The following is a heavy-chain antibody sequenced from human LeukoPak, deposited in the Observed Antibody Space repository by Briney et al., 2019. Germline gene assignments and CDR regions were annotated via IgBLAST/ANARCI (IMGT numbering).Heavy chain of an antibody. CDR1: GFSLSTSGVG. V-gene: IGHV2-5*02. CDR2: IYWDDDK. Sequence: SGPTLVKPTQTLTLTCTFSGFSLSTSGVGVAWIRQPPGKALEWLGFIYWDDDKRYSPSLKSRLTITKDTSKNQVVLTMTNMDPVDTATYYCVHDIPGGEGFQHWGQGTLVAVSS. J-gene: IGHJ1*01. CDR3: VHDIPGGEGFQH. D-gene: IGHD3-16*01.